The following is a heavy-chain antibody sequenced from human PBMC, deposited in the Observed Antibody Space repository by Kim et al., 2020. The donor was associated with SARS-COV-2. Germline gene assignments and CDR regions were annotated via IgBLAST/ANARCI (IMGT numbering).Heavy chain of an antibody. Sequence: GGSLRLSCSASGFTFSRYGMNWVRQAPGKGLQHVSAISNDGSSTYHVDSVKGRFTISRDNSKNTLFLQMTSLRLEDTAIYYCVKSYTGSWFFDYWGQGTLVTVSS. CDR2: ISNDGSST. D-gene: IGHD6-13*01. J-gene: IGHJ4*02. V-gene: IGHV3-64D*08. CDR3: VKSYTGSWFFDY. CDR1: GFTFSRYG.